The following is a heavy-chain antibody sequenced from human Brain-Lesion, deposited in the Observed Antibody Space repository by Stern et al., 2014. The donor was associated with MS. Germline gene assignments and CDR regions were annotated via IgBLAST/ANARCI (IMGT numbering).Heavy chain of an antibody. CDR2: IYQGGSA. D-gene: IGHD3-10*01. CDR3: ARDPRRGGLSGYYHGMDV. J-gene: IGHJ6*02. CDR1: GASISNTQW. Sequence: MQLVESGPGLVKPSGTLSLTCAVSGASISNTQWWTWVRQSPGKGLEWIGEIYQGGSANYNPSLRSRVTISVDRSKNSFSLKLNSVTAADTAVYYCARDPRRGGLSGYYHGMDVWGQGTTVTVSS. V-gene: IGHV4-4*02.